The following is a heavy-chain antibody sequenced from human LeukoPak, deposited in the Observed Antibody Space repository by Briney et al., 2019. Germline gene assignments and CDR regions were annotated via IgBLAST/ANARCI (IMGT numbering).Heavy chain of an antibody. J-gene: IGHJ4*02. CDR3: ARIRKREGEDY. D-gene: IGHD1-26*01. V-gene: IGHV4-39*07. CDR1: GGSISSSSDY. Sequence: SETLSLTCIVSGGSISSSSDYWGWIRQPPGEGLEWIGSIYYSGKTYYNPSLKSRVTISVDTSKNQFSLKLSSVTAADTAVYYCARIRKREGEDYWGQGLLVTVSS. CDR2: IYYSGKT.